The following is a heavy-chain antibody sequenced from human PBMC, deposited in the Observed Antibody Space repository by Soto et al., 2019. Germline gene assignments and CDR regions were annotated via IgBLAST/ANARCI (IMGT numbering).Heavy chain of an antibody. CDR2: IYSGGST. D-gene: IGHD2-15*01. CDR1: GFTSSSYA. Sequence: GGSLRLSCAASGFTSSSYAMSWVRQAPGKGLEWVSVIYSGGSTYYADSVKGRFTISRGNSKNTLYLQMNSLRAEDTAVYYCARDPRLAGTPGFDYWGQGTLVTVSS. J-gene: IGHJ4*02. CDR3: ARDPRLAGTPGFDY. V-gene: IGHV3-66*01.